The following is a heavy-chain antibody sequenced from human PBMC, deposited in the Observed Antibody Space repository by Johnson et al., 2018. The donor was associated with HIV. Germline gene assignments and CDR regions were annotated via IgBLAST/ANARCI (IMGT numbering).Heavy chain of an antibody. J-gene: IGHJ3*02. CDR2: ISWNGGSA. V-gene: IGHV3-20*04. Sequence: VQLVESGGGVVRPGGSLRLSCTASGFTYDNYGMSWVRQVPGKGLEWVSGISWNGGSAGYVDSVKGRFIISRDNAKKSLYLQMNSLRDEDTAFYYCARVTMFGVTKVDALDIWGQGTMVTVSS. CDR1: GFTYDNYG. CDR3: ARVTMFGVTKVDALDI. D-gene: IGHD3-3*01.